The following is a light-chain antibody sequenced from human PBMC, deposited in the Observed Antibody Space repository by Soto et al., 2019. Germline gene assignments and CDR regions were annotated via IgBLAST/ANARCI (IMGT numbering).Light chain of an antibody. CDR1: SSDVGGYNC. J-gene: IGLJ1*01. V-gene: IGLV2-11*01. CDR3: CSHSASYTFV. Sequence: QSRLTKPRSVSGSPGQSVTISCTGTSSDVGGYNCVSWYQQHPGKAPQLIIYDVTQRPSGVPDRFSGSKSGNTASLSISGLQAEDEADYYCCSHSASYTFVFGPGTKLTVL. CDR2: DVT.